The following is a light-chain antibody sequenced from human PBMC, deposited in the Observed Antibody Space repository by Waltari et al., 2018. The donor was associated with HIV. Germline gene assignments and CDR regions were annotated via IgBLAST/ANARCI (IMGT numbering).Light chain of an antibody. CDR2: RVS. Sequence: QPPPPLPVSLGQPPSISANSSQSLLYSHGNTYLNWFHQRPGQSPRRLIYRVSNRASGVPDRFGGSGSGTDFTLKISRVEAEDVGVYYCMQGTHWPITFGQGTRLEIK. V-gene: IGKV2-30*01. J-gene: IGKJ5*01. CDR3: MQGTHWPIT. CDR1: QSLLYSHGNTY.